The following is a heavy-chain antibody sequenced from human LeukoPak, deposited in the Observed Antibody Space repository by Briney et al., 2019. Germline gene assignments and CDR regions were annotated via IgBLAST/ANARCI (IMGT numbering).Heavy chain of an antibody. D-gene: IGHD3-10*01. CDR3: ASLWYGSGSYYRGTDY. Sequence: SETLSLTCTVSGGSISSYYWSWIRQPPGKGLEWIGYIYYSGSTNYNPSLKSRVTISVDKSKNQFSLKLSSVTAADTAVYYCASLWYGSGSYYRGTDYWGQGTLVTVSS. CDR1: GGSISSYY. CDR2: IYYSGST. J-gene: IGHJ4*02. V-gene: IGHV4-59*12.